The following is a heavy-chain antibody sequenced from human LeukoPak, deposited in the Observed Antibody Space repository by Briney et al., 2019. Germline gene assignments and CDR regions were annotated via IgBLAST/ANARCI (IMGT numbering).Heavy chain of an antibody. CDR1: GGSISSSSYY. J-gene: IGHJ4*02. CDR3: VTSVTVTFTPPAY. CDR2: LDFSGRT. V-gene: IGHV4-39*07. D-gene: IGHD3-16*02. Sequence: PSETLSLTCTVSGGSISSSSYYWGWIRQPPGKGLEWIGNLDFSGRTNYNPSLKSRVTLSIDTSQTQFSLRLTSVTAADTAVYYCVTSVTVTFTPPAYWGRGALVTVSS.